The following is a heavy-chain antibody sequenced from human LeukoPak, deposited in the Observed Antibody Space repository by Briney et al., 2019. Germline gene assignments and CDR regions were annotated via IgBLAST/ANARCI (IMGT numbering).Heavy chain of an antibody. CDR1: GYTFTSYG. CDR2: ISAYNGNT. CDR3: ARDSSSWFSRKGEIPLY. J-gene: IGHJ4*02. V-gene: IGHV1-18*01. Sequence: GASVKVSCKASGYTFTSYGISWVRQAPGQGLEWMGCISAYNGNTNYAQKLQGRVTITTDTSTSTAYMELRSLRSDDTAVYYCARDSSSWFSRKGEIPLYWGQGTLVTVSS. D-gene: IGHD6-13*01.